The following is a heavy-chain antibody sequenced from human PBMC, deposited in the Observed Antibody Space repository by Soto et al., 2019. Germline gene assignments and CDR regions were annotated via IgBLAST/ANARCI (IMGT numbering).Heavy chain of an antibody. J-gene: IGHJ6*02. Sequence: GAAVKVSCNASGGTFSSYAISWVRQAPGQGLEWMGGIIPIFGTANYAQKCQGRFTITADESTSTAYMELSSLRSEDTAVYYCARPHRGTIFGVVIPRPYYYGMDVWGQGTTVTVSS. V-gene: IGHV1-69*13. D-gene: IGHD3-3*01. CDR3: ARPHRGTIFGVVIPRPYYYGMDV. CDR2: IIPIFGTA. CDR1: GGTFSSYA.